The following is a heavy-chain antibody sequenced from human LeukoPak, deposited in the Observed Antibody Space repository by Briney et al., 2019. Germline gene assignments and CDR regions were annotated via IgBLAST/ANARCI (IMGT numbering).Heavy chain of an antibody. Sequence: KPSETLSLTCTVSGGSISSGSYYWGWIRQPPGKGLECIGIIYYSGITYYNPSLKSRVTISVDTSKNQFSLKLSSVTAADTAVYYCASVGVLNYGVDYWGQGTLVTVSS. CDR2: IYYSGIT. J-gene: IGHJ4*02. CDR1: GGSISSGSYY. D-gene: IGHD4-11*01. CDR3: ASVGVLNYGVDY. V-gene: IGHV4-39*01.